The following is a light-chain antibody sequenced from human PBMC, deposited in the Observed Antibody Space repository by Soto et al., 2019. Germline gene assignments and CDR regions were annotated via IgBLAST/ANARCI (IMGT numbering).Light chain of an antibody. CDR1: SSDVGGYNY. J-gene: IGLJ2*01. Sequence: QSVLTQPASVSGSPGQSITISCTGTSSDVGGYNYVSWYQQHPGKAPKVMIYDVINRPSGVSNRFSGSKSGNTASLTISGLQAEDEADYYCSSYTISGTRLFGGGTKVTVL. CDR2: DVI. V-gene: IGLV2-14*01. CDR3: SSYTISGTRL.